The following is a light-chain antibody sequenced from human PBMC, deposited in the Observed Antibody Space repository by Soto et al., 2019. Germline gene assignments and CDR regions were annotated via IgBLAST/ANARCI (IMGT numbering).Light chain of an antibody. CDR1: QSVSSY. V-gene: IGKV3-11*01. CDR2: DAS. CDR3: QQRSNWPFLT. Sequence: EIVLTQSPATLSLSPGERATLSCRASQSVSSYLAWYPQKPGQAPRLLIYDASNRATGIPARFSGSGSGTDFTITISSLEPEDFAVYYCQQRSNWPFLTFGGGTKVEIK. J-gene: IGKJ4*01.